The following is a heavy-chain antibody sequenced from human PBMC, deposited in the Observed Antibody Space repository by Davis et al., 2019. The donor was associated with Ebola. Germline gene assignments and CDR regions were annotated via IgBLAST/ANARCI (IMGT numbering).Heavy chain of an antibody. J-gene: IGHJ6*02. CDR1: GYSFTSYW. V-gene: IGHV5-51*01. Sequence: SCTGSGYSFTSYWIGWVRQMPGKGLEWMGIIYPGDSDTRYSPSFQGQVTIPSDKSISTAYLQWSSLKASDTAMYYCARHGASWGYSYGYRGVGYYYYGMDVWGQGTTVTVSS. CDR2: IYPGDSDT. D-gene: IGHD5-18*01. CDR3: ARHGASWGYSYGYRGVGYYYYGMDV.